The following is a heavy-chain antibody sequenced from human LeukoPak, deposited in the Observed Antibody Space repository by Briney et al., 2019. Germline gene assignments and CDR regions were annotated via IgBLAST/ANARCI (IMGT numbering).Heavy chain of an antibody. J-gene: IGHJ6*03. V-gene: IGHV1-69*01. CDR3: ARHYDYSNYDSYYYYMDV. Sequence: GASVKVSCKASGGTFSSYAISWVRQAPGQGLEWMGGIIPIFGTANYAQKFQGRVTITADESTSTAYVELSSLRSEDTAVYYCARHYDYSNYDSYYYYMDVWGKGTTVTVSS. CDR2: IIPIFGTA. D-gene: IGHD4-11*01. CDR1: GGTFSSYA.